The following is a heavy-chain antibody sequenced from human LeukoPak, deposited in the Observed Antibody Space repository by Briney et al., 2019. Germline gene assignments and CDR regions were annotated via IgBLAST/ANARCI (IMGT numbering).Heavy chain of an antibody. V-gene: IGHV1-69*04. CDR3: ARGTAGTGDLIDY. D-gene: IGHD6-13*01. Sequence: SVKVSCKASGGTFSSYAISWVRQAPGQGLEWMGRIIPILGIANYAQKLQGRVTMTTDTSTSTAYMELRSLRSDDTAVYYCARGTAGTGDLIDYWGQGTLVTVSS. CDR1: GGTFSSYA. CDR2: IIPILGIA. J-gene: IGHJ4*02.